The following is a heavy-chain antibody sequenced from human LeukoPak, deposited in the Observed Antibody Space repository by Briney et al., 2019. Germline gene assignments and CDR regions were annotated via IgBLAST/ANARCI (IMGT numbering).Heavy chain of an antibody. CDR3: ARVFSSSSTEDAFDI. D-gene: IGHD6-13*01. J-gene: IGHJ3*02. V-gene: IGHV4-59*08. CDR2: IYYSGST. CDR1: GGSISSYY. Sequence: SETLSLTCTVSGGSISSYYWSWIRQPPGKGLEWIGYIYYSGSTNYNPSLKSRVTISVDTSKNQFSLKLSSVTAADTAVYYCARVFSSSSTEDAFDIWGQGTMVTVSS.